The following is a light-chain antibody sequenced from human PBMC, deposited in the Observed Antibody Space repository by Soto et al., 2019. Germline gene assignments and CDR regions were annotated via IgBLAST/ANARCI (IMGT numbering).Light chain of an antibody. J-gene: IGLJ3*02. CDR1: GSDIGAYKF. Sequence: QSALAQPPSASGSPGQSVTISCTGSGSDIGAYKFVSWHQQHPGKAPKLMIFGVTERPSGVPDRFSGSKSGNTASLTVSGLQADDEAIYYCYSYAGRNIWVFGGGTKLTVL. V-gene: IGLV2-8*01. CDR2: GVT. CDR3: YSYAGRNIWV.